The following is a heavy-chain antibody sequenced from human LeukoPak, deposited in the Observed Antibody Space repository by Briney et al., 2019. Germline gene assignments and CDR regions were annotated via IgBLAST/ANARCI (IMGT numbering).Heavy chain of an antibody. Sequence: ASVKVSCKASGYTFTDYYIHWVRQAPGQGLEWMGWINPNSGGTNYAQKFQGRVTMTRDTSISTAYMELSRLRSDDTAVYYCARKKLRYFDWSPFGPLDPWGQGTLVTVSS. CDR3: ARKKLRYFDWSPFGPLDP. CDR1: GYTFTDYY. D-gene: IGHD3-9*01. J-gene: IGHJ5*02. CDR2: INPNSGGT. V-gene: IGHV1-2*02.